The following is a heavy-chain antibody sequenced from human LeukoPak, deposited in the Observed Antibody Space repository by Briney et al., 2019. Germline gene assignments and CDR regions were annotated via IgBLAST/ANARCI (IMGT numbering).Heavy chain of an antibody. CDR3: ARANDYGDYALDY. D-gene: IGHD4-17*01. Sequence: PSETLSLTCTVSGGSISSSSYYWGWIRQPAGKGLEWIGRIYTSGSTNYNPSLKSRVTMSVDTSKNQFSLKLSSVTAADTAVYYCARANDYGDYALDYWGQGTLVTVSS. CDR2: IYTSGST. CDR1: GGSISSSSYY. V-gene: IGHV4-61*02. J-gene: IGHJ4*02.